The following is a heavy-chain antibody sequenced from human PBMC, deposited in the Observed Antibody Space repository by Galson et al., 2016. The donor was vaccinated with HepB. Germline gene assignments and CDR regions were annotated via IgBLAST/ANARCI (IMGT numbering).Heavy chain of an antibody. V-gene: IGHV3-33*01. D-gene: IGHD3-22*01. CDR3: ARGYYYDSSAYYKYEGSKDYFEY. J-gene: IGHJ4*02. CDR2: IWFDGRII. CDR1: GFTFSDYA. Sequence: SLRLSCAASGFTFSDYAMHWVRQAPGKGLEWVTVIWFDGRIIYYAESVKGRFTISRDNSKGTLYLQMNSLSAEDTAVYYCARGYYYDSSAYYKYEGSKDYFEYWGQGTLVTVSS.